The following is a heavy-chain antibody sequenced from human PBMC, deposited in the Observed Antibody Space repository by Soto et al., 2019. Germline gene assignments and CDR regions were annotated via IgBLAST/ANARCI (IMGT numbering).Heavy chain of an antibody. D-gene: IGHD1-26*01. J-gene: IGHJ4*02. CDR1: GGSITSYY. CDR2: VFHSGIT. Sequence: QVQLQESGPGLVKPSETLSLTCTVSGGSITSYYWSWIRQPPGPGLEWIGYVFHSGITGYNPSLTSRVTISVDASKNLFALKLLSVTAADTGVYYCARDQNGSPYFDYWGQGTRVTVSS. CDR3: ARDQNGSPYFDY. V-gene: IGHV4-59*01.